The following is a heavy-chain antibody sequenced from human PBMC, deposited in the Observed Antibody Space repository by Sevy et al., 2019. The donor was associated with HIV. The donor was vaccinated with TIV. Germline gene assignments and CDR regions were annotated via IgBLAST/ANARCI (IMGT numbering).Heavy chain of an antibody. CDR1: GYTFTSYD. J-gene: IGHJ6*02. CDR2: MNPNSGNT. CDR3: ARPRTTWGYYYYGMDV. D-gene: IGHD1-7*01. V-gene: IGHV1-8*01. Sequence: ASVKVSCKASGYTFTSYDINWVRQATGQGLEWMGWMNPNSGNTGYAQKFQGRVTMTRNTSISTAYMELSSLRSEDTAVYYCARPRTTWGYYYYGMDVWGQGTTVTVSS.